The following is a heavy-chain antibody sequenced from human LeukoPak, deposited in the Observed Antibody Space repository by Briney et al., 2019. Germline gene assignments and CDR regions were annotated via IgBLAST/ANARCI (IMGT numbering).Heavy chain of an antibody. D-gene: IGHD6-13*01. CDR2: IIPIFGTA. Sequence: ASVKVSCKASGYTFTSNYIHWVRQAPGQGLEWMGGIIPIFGTANYAQKFQGRVTITADESTSTAYMELSSLRSEDTAVYYCARLISGTGVDYWGQGTLVTVSS. J-gene: IGHJ4*02. CDR1: GYTFTSNY. CDR3: ARLISGTGVDY. V-gene: IGHV1-69*13.